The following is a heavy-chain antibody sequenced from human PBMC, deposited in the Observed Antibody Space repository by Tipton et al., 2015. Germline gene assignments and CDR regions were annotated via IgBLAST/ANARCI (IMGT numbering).Heavy chain of an antibody. CDR2: INHSGST. J-gene: IGHJ4*02. D-gene: IGHD1-1*01. V-gene: IGHV4-34*01. Sequence: TLSLTCAVYGGSLSGYYWSWIRQPPGKGLEWIGEINHSGSTNYNPSLKSRVTISVDTSKNQFSLKLSSVTAADTALYYCARGPWKTFDYWGQGTLVRVSS. CDR1: GGSLSGYY. CDR3: ARGPWKTFDY.